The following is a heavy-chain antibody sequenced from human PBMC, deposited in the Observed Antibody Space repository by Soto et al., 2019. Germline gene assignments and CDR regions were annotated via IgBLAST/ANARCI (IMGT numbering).Heavy chain of an antibody. Sequence: EVQLLESGGGLVQPGGSLRLSCAASGFTFSSYAMSWVRQAPGKGLEWVSAISGSGGSTYYADSVKGRFTISRDNSKNTLYLQMNSLRAEDTAIYYCAKLIQLWLYFDYWGQGTLVTVSS. D-gene: IGHD5-18*01. CDR1: GFTFSSYA. CDR3: AKLIQLWLYFDY. J-gene: IGHJ4*02. V-gene: IGHV3-23*01. CDR2: ISGSGGST.